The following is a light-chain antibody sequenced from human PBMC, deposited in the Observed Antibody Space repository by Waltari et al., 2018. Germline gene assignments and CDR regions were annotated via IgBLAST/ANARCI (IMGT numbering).Light chain of an antibody. CDR2: AAS. Sequence: DIQMTQSPSSLSASVGERVTISCRASQTISTYLNWYQQRPGKAPKLLMYAASTLQSGVPTRFSGSRSGTEFTLTISSLQPEDSATYYCQQSYSPPHTFGQGTKVEIK. J-gene: IGKJ2*01. CDR1: QTISTY. V-gene: IGKV1-39*01. CDR3: QQSYSPPHT.